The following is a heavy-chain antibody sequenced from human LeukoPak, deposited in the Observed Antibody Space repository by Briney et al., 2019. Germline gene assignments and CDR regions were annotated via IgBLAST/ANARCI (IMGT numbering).Heavy chain of an antibody. V-gene: IGHV5-51*01. CDR3: ASPPTYYYNSSGYYLDAFNI. D-gene: IGHD3-22*01. J-gene: IGHJ3*02. Sequence: GEPLKISCKGSGYSFTSYWIGGLRQMPGKGLEWMGIIYPGDSYTRYSPSFQGQATISADKPITTDNPQWRSLKASNTPMYYCASPPTYYYNSSGYYLDAFNIWGQGTIVTVSS. CDR2: IYPGDSYT. CDR1: GYSFTSYW.